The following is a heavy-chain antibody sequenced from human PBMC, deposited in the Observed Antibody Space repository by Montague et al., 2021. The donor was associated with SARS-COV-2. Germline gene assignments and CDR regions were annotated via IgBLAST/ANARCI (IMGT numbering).Heavy chain of an antibody. CDR2: IYSGGST. J-gene: IGHJ4*02. D-gene: IGHD1-26*01. CDR3: ARAPRVGATTWFDY. V-gene: IGHV3-66*01. CDR1: GFTVSSNY. Sequence: SLRLSCAASGFTVSSNYMSRVRQAPGKGLEWVSVIYSGGSTYYADSVKGRFTISRDNSKNTLYLQMNSLRAEDTAVYYCARAPRVGATTWFDYWGQGTLVTVSS.